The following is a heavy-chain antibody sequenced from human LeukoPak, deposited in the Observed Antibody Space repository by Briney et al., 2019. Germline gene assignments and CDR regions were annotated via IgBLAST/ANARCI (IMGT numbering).Heavy chain of an antibody. J-gene: IGHJ4*02. CDR3: ARDWDWGSFDY. CDR2: ISSSGSTI. CDR1: GFTFSSYE. Sequence: GGSLRLSCAASGFTFSSYEMNWVRQAPRKGLEWVSYISSSGSTIYYADSVKGRFTISRDNAKNSLYLQMNSLRAEDTAVYYCARDWDWGSFDYWGQGTLVTVSS. V-gene: IGHV3-48*03. D-gene: IGHD3/OR15-3a*01.